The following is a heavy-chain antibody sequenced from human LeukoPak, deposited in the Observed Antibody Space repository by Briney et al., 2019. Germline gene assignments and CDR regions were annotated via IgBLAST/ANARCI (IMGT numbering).Heavy chain of an antibody. CDR3: ARDLDSSGYGSFDN. J-gene: IGHJ4*02. D-gene: IGHD3-22*01. Sequence: ASVKVSCKASGGTFSSYAISWVRQAPGQGLEWMGGIIPIFGTANYAQKFQGRVTITTDESTSTAYMELSSLRSEDTAVYYCARDLDSSGYGSFDNWGQGTLVTVSS. CDR2: IIPIFGTA. CDR1: GGTFSSYA. V-gene: IGHV1-69*05.